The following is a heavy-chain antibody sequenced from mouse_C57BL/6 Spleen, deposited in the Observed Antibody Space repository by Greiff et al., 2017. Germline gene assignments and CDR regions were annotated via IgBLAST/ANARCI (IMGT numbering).Heavy chain of an antibody. CDR2: ISYDGSN. V-gene: IGHV3-6*01. Sequence: EVKLMESGPGLVKPSQSLSLTCSVTGYSITSGYYWNWIRQFPGNKLEWMGYISYDGSNNYNPSLKNRISITRDTSKNQFFLKLNSVTTEDTATYYCARETYTLYFDDWGQGTTLTVSS. CDR3: ARETYTLYFDD. CDR1: GYSITSGYY. J-gene: IGHJ2*01. D-gene: IGHD2-12*01.